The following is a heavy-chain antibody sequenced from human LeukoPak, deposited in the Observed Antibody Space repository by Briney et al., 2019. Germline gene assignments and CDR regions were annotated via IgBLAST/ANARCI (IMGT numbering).Heavy chain of an antibody. CDR2: IKQEGREK. CDR1: GFTLGTYW. J-gene: IGHJ3*02. CDR3: ARDIRDFWSSNAFDI. Sequence: GGSLRLSCAASGFTLGTYWMSWGRQAPGKGLEWVDNIKQEGREKYYVDSVKGRFTISRDNAKNSLYLQMNSLTAEDTAVYYCARDIRDFWSSNAFDIWGQGTMVTVSS. V-gene: IGHV3-7*01. D-gene: IGHD3-3*01.